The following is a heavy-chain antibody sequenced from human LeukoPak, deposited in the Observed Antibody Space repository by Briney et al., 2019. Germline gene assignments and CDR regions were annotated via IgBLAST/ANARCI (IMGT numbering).Heavy chain of an antibody. J-gene: IGHJ4*02. CDR3: ARDYTYDFWSGYYSRGFDY. Sequence: SETLSLTCAVYGGSFSGYYWSWIRQPPGKGLEWIGEINHSGSTNYNPSLKSRVTISVDTSKNQFSLKLSSVTAADTAVYYCARDYTYDFWSGYYSRGFDYWGQGTLVTVSS. CDR2: INHSGST. D-gene: IGHD3-3*01. CDR1: GGSFSGYY. V-gene: IGHV4-34*01.